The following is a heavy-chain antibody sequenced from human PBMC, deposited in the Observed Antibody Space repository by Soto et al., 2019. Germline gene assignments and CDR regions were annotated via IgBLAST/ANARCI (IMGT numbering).Heavy chain of an antibody. CDR3: AKAGNGARYGDDYFDY. Sequence: GGSLRLSCAASGFTFSSYAMSWVRQAPGKGLEWVSAISGSGGSTYYADSVKGRFTISRDNSKNTLYLQMNSLRAEDTAVHYCAKAGNGARYGDDYFDYWGQGTMVTVYS. D-gene: IGHD4-17*01. V-gene: IGHV3-23*01. CDR2: ISGSGGST. J-gene: IGHJ4*02. CDR1: GFTFSSYA.